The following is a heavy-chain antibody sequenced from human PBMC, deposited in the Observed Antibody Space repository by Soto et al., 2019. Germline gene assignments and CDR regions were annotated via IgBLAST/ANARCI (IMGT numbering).Heavy chain of an antibody. J-gene: IGHJ4*02. D-gene: IGHD3-9*01. V-gene: IGHV3-48*02. CDR3: VREDILGVRSFDY. CDR1: GFTFSGYS. Sequence: LRLSCAASGFTFSGYSVNWVRQAPGKGLEWISYISSGSKTIYYADSVKGRFIVSRDNAKNSQYLQMSSLRDEDTAVYYCVREDILGVRSFDYWGQGTLVTVSS. CDR2: ISSGSKTI.